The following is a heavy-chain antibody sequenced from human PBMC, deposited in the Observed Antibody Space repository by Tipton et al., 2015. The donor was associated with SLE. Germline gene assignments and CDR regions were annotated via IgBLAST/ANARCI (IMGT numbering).Heavy chain of an antibody. CDR2: IYPGGST. J-gene: IGHJ4*02. CDR3: ATESYGDYPFAY. D-gene: IGHD4-17*01. Sequence: SLRLSCAASGFTVSSNYMSWVRQAPGKGLEWVSVIYPGGSTKYADSVKGRFTISRDNSKNTLSLQLNGLRGEDTAVYYCATESYGDYPFAYWGQGTLVTVSS. CDR1: GFTVSSNY. V-gene: IGHV3-66*02.